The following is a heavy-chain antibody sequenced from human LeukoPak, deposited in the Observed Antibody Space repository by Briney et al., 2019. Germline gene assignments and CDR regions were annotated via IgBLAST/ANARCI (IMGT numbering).Heavy chain of an antibody. V-gene: IGHV4-39*01. D-gene: IGHD5-24*01. CDR3: ARHVLDNTLQSSPFDY. CDR2: IYYSGST. Sequence: PSETLSLTCTVSGGSISSSSYYWGWIRQPPGKGLEWIGSIYYSGSTYYNPSLKSRVTISVDTSKNQFSLKLSSVTAADTAVYYCARHVLDNTLQSSPFDYWGQGTLVTVSS. J-gene: IGHJ4*02. CDR1: GGSISSSSYY.